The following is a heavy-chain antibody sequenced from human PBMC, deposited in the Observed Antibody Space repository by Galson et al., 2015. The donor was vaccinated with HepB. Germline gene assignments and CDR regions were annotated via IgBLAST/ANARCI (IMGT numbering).Heavy chain of an antibody. CDR2: IGSKTNNYAT. CDR3: TRMGDLSGYSSL. D-gene: IGHD6-13*01. CDR1: GFTFCGSA. V-gene: IGHV3-73*01. J-gene: IGHJ4*02. Sequence: SLRLSCAASGFTFCGSAIHWVRQASGRGLEWIGRIGSKTNNYATAYVASVRGRFTISRDDSKNTAFLQLNSLKTDDTAVYYCTRMGDLSGYSSLWGQGTLVTVSS.